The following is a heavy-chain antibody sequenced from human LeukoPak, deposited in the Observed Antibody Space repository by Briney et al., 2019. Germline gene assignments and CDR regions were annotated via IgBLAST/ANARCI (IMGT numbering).Heavy chain of an antibody. J-gene: IGHJ4*02. CDR1: GFTFSSYA. V-gene: IGHV3-30-3*01. CDR2: ISYDGSNK. Sequence: PGGSLRLSCAASGFTFSSYAMHWVRKAPGKGLEWVAVISYDGSNKYYADSVKGRFTISRDNSKNTLYLQMNSLRAEDTAVYYCARDWGDGYSYGIFDYWGQGTLVTVSS. D-gene: IGHD5-18*01. CDR3: ARDWGDGYSYGIFDY.